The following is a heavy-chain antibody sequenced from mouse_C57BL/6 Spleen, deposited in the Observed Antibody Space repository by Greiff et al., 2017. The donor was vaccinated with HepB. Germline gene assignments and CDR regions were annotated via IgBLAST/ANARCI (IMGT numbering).Heavy chain of an antibody. CDR3: ARSNYYGSSYLFDY. CDR2: IYPGDGDT. J-gene: IGHJ2*01. CDR1: GYAFSSSW. D-gene: IGHD1-1*01. Sequence: QVTLKESGPELVKPGASVKISCKASGYAFSSSWMNWVKQRPGKGLEWIGRIYPGDGDTNYNGKFKGKATLTADKSSSTAYMQLSSLTSEDSAVYFCARSNYYGSSYLFDYWGQGTTLTVSS. V-gene: IGHV1-82*01.